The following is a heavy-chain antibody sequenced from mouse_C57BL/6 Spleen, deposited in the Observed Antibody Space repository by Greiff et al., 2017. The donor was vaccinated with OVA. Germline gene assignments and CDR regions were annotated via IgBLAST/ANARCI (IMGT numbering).Heavy chain of an antibody. D-gene: IGHD1-1*01. J-gene: IGHJ4*01. CDR3: ARHTTVHYYAMDY. Sequence: QVQLKQPGAELVKPGASVKMSCKASGYTFTSYWITWVKQRPGQGLEWIGDIYPGSGSTNYNEKFKSKATLTVDTSSSTAYMQLSSLTSEDSAVYYCARHTTVHYYAMDYWGQGTSVTVSS. V-gene: IGHV1-55*01. CDR1: GYTFTSYW. CDR2: IYPGSGST.